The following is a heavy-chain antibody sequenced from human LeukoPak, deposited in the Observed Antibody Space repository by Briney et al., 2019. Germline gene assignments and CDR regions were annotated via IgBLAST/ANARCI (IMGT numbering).Heavy chain of an antibody. CDR2: INRSGST. V-gene: IGHV4-34*01. CDR1: GGSFSGYY. Sequence: PSETLSLTCAVYGGSFSGYYWSWIRQPPGKGLEWIGEINRSGSTNYSPSLQSRVTISVDTSKNQFSLKLSSVPAADTAVYYCARGVYCSGGNCYLPLDSWGQGTLVTVSS. CDR3: ARGVYCSGGNCYLPLDS. D-gene: IGHD2-15*01. J-gene: IGHJ4*02.